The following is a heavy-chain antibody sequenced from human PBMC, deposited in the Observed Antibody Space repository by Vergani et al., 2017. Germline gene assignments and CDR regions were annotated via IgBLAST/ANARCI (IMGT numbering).Heavy chain of an antibody. Sequence: VQLVQSGAEVKKPGSSVKVSCKASGGTFSSYAISWVRQAPGQGLEWMGLVDPEDGETIYAEKFQGRVTITADTSTDTAYMELSSLRAEDTAVYYCATMYSSSWYEAGVRDYWGQGTLVTVSS. J-gene: IGHJ4*02. CDR3: ATMYSSSWYEAGVRDY. CDR1: GGTFSSYA. V-gene: IGHV1-69-2*01. D-gene: IGHD6-13*01. CDR2: VDPEDGET.